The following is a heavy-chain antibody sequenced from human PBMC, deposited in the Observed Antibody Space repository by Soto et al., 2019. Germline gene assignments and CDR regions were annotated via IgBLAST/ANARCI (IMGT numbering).Heavy chain of an antibody. V-gene: IGHV3-7*01. CDR2: IKQDGSEK. CDR1: GFTFSSYW. CDR3: ARVTGGVTGDHGDAFDI. J-gene: IGHJ3*02. Sequence: GGSLRLSCAASGFTFSSYWMSWVRQAPGKGLEWVANIKQDGSEKYYVDSVKGRFTISRDNAKNSLYLQMNSLRAEDTAVYYCARVTGGVTGDHGDAFDIWGQGTMVTVSS. D-gene: IGHD7-27*01.